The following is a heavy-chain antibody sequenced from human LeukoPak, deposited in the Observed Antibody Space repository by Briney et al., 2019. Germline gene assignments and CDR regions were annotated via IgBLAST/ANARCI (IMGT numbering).Heavy chain of an antibody. CDR2: ISGSGGST. CDR1: GFTFSSYG. J-gene: IGHJ4*02. CDR3: ARPTTTYYDILTGFEY. V-gene: IGHV3-23*01. Sequence: PGGSLRLSCAASGFTFSSYGMSWVRQAPGKGLEGVSAISGSGGSTYYADSVKGRFTISRDNAKNSLYLQMNSLRAEDTAVYYCARPTTTYYDILTGFEYWGQGTLVTVSS. D-gene: IGHD3-9*01.